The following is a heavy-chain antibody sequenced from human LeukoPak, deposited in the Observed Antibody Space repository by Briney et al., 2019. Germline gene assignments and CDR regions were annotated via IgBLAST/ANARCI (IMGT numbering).Heavy chain of an antibody. Sequence: ASVKVSCKASGYTFTSFGISWVRQAPGQRLTWMGWISAYNGNTDHAQNSQGRVTMTTDTSTSTAYMELRSLGSDDTAVYYCARDLGYYASGTYARDYYYYMDVWGKGTTVTVSS. V-gene: IGHV1-18*01. CDR1: GYTFTSFG. CDR2: ISAYNGNT. CDR3: ARDLGYYASGTYARDYYYYMDV. D-gene: IGHD3-10*01. J-gene: IGHJ6*03.